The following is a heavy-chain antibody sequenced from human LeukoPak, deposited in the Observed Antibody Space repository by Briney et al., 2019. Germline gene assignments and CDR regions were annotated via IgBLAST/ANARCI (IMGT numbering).Heavy chain of an antibody. J-gene: IGHJ4*02. CDR1: GGSISSSSYY. CDR3: ARHRADRPPKLKLAYYFDY. V-gene: IGHV4-39*01. Sequence: SETLSLTCTVSGGSISSSSYYWGWIRQPPGKGLEWIGSIYYSGSTYYNPSLKSRVTISVDTSKNQFSLKLSSVTAADTAVYYCARHRADRPPKLKLAYYFDYWGQGTLVTVSS. D-gene: IGHD1-1*01. CDR2: IYYSGST.